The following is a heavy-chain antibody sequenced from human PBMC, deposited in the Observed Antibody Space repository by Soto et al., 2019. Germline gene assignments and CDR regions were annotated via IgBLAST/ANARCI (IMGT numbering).Heavy chain of an antibody. Sequence: QLQLQESGPGLVKPSETLSLTCTVSGGSISSSSYYWGWIRQPPGKGLEWIGSIYYSGSTYYNPSLKSRVTISVDTSKNQFSLKLSSVTAADTAVYYCARHVAARPSDYWGQGTLVTVSS. V-gene: IGHV4-39*01. J-gene: IGHJ4*02. D-gene: IGHD6-6*01. CDR2: IYYSGST. CDR1: GGSISSSSYY. CDR3: ARHVAARPSDY.